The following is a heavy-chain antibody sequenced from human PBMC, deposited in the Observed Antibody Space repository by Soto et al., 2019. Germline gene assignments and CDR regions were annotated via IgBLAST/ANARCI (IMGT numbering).Heavy chain of an antibody. J-gene: IGHJ3*02. D-gene: IGHD1-26*01. Sequence: AETLTVNCAVPGGSISIYNWWSWFRQPPVKGLEWIGEIYQSGSTNYNSSLKSRVTISLDKSKNQFSLQLSPVTAADAAVYYCARIYSGSSHANESFDIWGQGTLFTVS. CDR1: GGSISIYNW. CDR3: ARIYSGSSHANESFDI. V-gene: IGHV4-4*02. CDR2: IYQSGST.